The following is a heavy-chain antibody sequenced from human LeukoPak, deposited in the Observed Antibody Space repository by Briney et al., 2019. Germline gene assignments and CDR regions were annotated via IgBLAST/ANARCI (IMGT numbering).Heavy chain of an antibody. V-gene: IGHV3-23*01. J-gene: IGHJ3*02. CDR3: AKDLTILGVVTHDAFDI. CDR2: ISGSGGST. Sequence: GGSLRLSCAASGFTFSSYAMSWVRQAPGKGLERVSAISGSGGSTYYADSVKGRFAISRDNSKNTLYLQMSSLRAEDTAVYYCAKDLTILGVVTHDAFDIWGQGTMVTVSS. D-gene: IGHD3-3*01. CDR1: GFTFSSYA.